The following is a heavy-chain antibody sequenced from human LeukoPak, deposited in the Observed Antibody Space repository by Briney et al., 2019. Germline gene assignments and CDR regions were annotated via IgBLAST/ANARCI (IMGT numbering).Heavy chain of an antibody. CDR3: ARQLGYCSTGTCYFDS. V-gene: IGHV3-23*05. CDR1: GFTFNSYA. J-gene: IGHJ4*02. CDR2: LASGRSP. Sequence: GGSLGLSCAASGFTFNSYAMAWVRQAPGKGLEWVSSLASGRSPSYADSVKGRLTMSTDNAKKTLYLQMDNLSADDTAMYYCARQLGYCSTGTCYFDSWGQGTQVAVSS. D-gene: IGHD2-2*01.